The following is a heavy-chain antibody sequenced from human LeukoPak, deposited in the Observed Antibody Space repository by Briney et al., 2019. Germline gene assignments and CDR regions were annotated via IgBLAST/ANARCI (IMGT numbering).Heavy chain of an antibody. D-gene: IGHD6-19*01. Sequence: GGSLRLSCAASGFTFSTLAMSWVRQAPGKGLEWVSVIYSGGSTYYADSVKGRFTISRDSSKNTLFLQMNSLRVEDTAVYYCARGMYSSGWYSDYWGQGTLVTVSS. CDR1: GFTFSTLA. CDR3: ARGMYSSGWYSDY. V-gene: IGHV3-66*01. J-gene: IGHJ4*02. CDR2: IYSGGST.